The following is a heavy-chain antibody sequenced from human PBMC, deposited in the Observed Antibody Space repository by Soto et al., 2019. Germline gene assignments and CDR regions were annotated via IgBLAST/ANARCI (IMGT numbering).Heavy chain of an antibody. Sequence: QVQLVQSGAEVKKPGSSVKVSCKASGGTFSSYTISWVRQAPGQGLEWMGRIIPILGIANYAQKFQGRVTITADKPTSTAYMELSSLRSEDTAVYYCARGGTVGAPFGRGQGTLVTVSS. CDR3: ARGGTVGAPFG. CDR1: GGTFSSYT. D-gene: IGHD1-26*01. CDR2: IIPILGIA. J-gene: IGHJ4*02. V-gene: IGHV1-69*02.